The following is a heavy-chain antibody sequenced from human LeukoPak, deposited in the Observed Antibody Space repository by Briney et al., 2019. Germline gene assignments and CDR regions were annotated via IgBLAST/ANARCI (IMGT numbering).Heavy chain of an antibody. Sequence: GGSLRLSCAASGFTFSGSAMHWVRQASGKGLEWVGRIRSKANSYATAYAASVKGRFTISRDDSKNTAYLQMNSLKTEDTAVYYCTSVLNSSSWYNLFDYWGQGTLVTVSS. V-gene: IGHV3-73*01. J-gene: IGHJ4*02. CDR1: GFTFSGSA. CDR3: TSVLNSSSWYNLFDY. D-gene: IGHD6-13*01. CDR2: IRSKANSYAT.